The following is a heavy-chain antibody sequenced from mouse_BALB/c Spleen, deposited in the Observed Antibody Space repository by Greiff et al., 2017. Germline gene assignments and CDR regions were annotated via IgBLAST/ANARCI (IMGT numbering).Heavy chain of an antibody. V-gene: IGHV14-3*02. Sequence: VQLQQSGAELVKPGASVKLSCTASGFTIKDTYMHWVKQRPEQGLEWIGRIDPANGNTKYDPKFQGKATITADTSSNTAYLQLSSLTSEDTAVYYCAKEVHFAYWGQGTLVTVSA. CDR3: AKEVHFAY. CDR1: GFTIKDTY. CDR2: IDPANGNT. J-gene: IGHJ3*01.